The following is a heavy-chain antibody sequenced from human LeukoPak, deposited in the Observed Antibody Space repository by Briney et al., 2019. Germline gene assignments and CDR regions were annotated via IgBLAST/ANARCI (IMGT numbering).Heavy chain of an antibody. Sequence: GGSLRLSCAASGFSFSSYAMSWVRQAPGKGLECVSTIGSSGGSTYYADSVKGRFTISRDNSKDTLYVQINSLRVEDTAVYYCAKIRWSPYYFDFWGQGTLVTVSS. J-gene: IGHJ4*02. D-gene: IGHD4-23*01. CDR3: AKIRWSPYYFDF. CDR1: GFSFSSYA. CDR2: IGSSGGST. V-gene: IGHV3-23*01.